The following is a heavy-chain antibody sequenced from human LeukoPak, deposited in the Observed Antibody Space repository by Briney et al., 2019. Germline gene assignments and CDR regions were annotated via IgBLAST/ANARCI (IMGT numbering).Heavy chain of an antibody. D-gene: IGHD3-10*01. V-gene: IGHV3-33*01. Sequence: PGGSLRLSCTASGFTFSSYGMHWVRQAPGKGLEWVAVIWYDGSNKYYADSVKGRFTTSRDNSKNTLYLQMNSLRAEDTAVYYCARETLWFGELGREAPQRSLDYWGQGTLVTVSS. CDR2: IWYDGSNK. CDR3: ARETLWFGELGREAPQRSLDY. CDR1: GFTFSSYG. J-gene: IGHJ4*02.